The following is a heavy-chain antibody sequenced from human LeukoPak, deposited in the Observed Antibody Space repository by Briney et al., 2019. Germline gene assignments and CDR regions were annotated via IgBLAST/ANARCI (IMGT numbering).Heavy chain of an antibody. CDR3: LRDWRNMGFDK. Sequence: PGGSLRLSCVESRFTFSNFWMHWVRQAPGKGLVWVARISSDGSTTDYADSVKGRFTISRDNAKNTLYLEMNSLRAEDTAVYYCLRDWRNMGFDKWGHGTLVTVSS. CDR1: RFTFSNFW. CDR2: ISSDGSTT. J-gene: IGHJ4*01. V-gene: IGHV3-74*01. D-gene: IGHD3-3*01.